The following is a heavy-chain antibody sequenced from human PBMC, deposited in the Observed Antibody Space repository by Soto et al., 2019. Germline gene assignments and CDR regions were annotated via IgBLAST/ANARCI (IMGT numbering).Heavy chain of an antibody. Sequence: GESLKISCKGSGYSFTSYWIGWVRQMPGKGLEWMGIIYPGDSDTRYSPSFQGQVTISADKSISTAYLQWNSLKASDTAMYYCARHYYGDYGYHYYYGMDVWGQGTTVTVS. J-gene: IGHJ6*02. CDR1: GYSFTSYW. CDR2: IYPGDSDT. V-gene: IGHV5-51*01. CDR3: ARHYYGDYGYHYYYGMDV. D-gene: IGHD4-17*01.